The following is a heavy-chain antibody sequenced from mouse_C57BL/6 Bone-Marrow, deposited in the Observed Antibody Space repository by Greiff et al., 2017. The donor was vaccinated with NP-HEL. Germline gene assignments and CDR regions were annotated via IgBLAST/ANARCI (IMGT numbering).Heavy chain of an antibody. CDR2: ISDGGSYT. D-gene: IGHD1-2*01. J-gene: IGHJ2*01. CDR3: AREERKGAFTTATLFDY. CDR1: GFTFSSYA. V-gene: IGHV5-4*01. Sequence: EVKLMESGGGLVKPGGSLKLSCAASGFTFSSYAMSWVRQTPEKRLEWVATISDGGSYTYYLDNVKGRFTISRDNAKNNLYLQMSHLKSEDTAMYYCAREERKGAFTTATLFDYWGQGTTLTVSS.